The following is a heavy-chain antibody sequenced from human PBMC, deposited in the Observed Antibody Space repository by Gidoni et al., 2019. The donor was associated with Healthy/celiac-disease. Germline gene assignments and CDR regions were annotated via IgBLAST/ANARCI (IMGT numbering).Heavy chain of an antibody. CDR3: AREDLAGSTYGGWFDP. D-gene: IGHD6-19*01. CDR1: GYSISSGYY. J-gene: IGHJ5*02. Sequence: QVQLQESGPGLVKPSETLSLTCTVSGYSISSGYYWGWIRQPPGKGLEWIGSIYHSGSTYYNPSLKSRVTISVDTSKNQFSLKLSSVTAADTAVYYCAREDLAGSTYGGWFDPWGQGTLVTVSS. CDR2: IYHSGST. V-gene: IGHV4-38-2*02.